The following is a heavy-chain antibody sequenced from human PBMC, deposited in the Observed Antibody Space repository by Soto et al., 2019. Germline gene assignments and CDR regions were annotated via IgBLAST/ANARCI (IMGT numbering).Heavy chain of an antibody. V-gene: IGHV4-34*01. CDR2: INHSGSA. J-gene: IGHJ4*02. CDR1: GESFSDYI. D-gene: IGHD1-26*01. CDR3: ARGLISGSHYSGGWYYFDS. Sequence: SDTLSLTCDIHGESFSDYIWTWIPQTPGTGLQWIGQINHSGSANYNPSLKSRVTISVHTSSSQFSLELSSVTAADTAVYYCARGLISGSHYSGGWYYFDSWGQGTQVTVS.